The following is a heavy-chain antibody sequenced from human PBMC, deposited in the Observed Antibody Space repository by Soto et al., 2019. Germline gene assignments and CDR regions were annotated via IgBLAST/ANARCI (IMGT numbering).Heavy chain of an antibody. CDR3: VRGGETYYDFWSGFSPIDY. J-gene: IGHJ4*02. V-gene: IGHV4-59*01. Sequence: SETLSLTCTVSGGSISTYYWSWVRQSPGKGLEWIGYIFYSDNTNYNPSIKSRVTISVDTSKNQFSLKLTSVTAADTAVYFCVRGGETYYDFWSGFSPIDYWGQGALVTVSS. D-gene: IGHD3-3*01. CDR1: GGSISTYY. CDR2: IFYSDNT.